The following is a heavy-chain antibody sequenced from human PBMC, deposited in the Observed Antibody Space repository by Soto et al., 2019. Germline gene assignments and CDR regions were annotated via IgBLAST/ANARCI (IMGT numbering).Heavy chain of an antibody. Sequence: QVQLVQSGAEVKKPGSSVKVSCKASGGTFSSYAISWVRQAPGQGLEWMGGIIPIFGTANYAQKFQGRVTITADESASTAYRELSSLRSEDTAVYYCARPRRRGRTFDYWGQGTLVTVSS. V-gene: IGHV1-69*12. D-gene: IGHD3-10*01. CDR2: IIPIFGTA. J-gene: IGHJ4*02. CDR3: ARPRRRGRTFDY. CDR1: GGTFSSYA.